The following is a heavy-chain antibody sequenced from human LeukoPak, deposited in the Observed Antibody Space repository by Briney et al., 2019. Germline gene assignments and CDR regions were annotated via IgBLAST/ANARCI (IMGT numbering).Heavy chain of an antibody. J-gene: IGHJ4*02. CDR2: IYYSGRA. Sequence: PSETLSLTCTVSGGSINSSSYYWGWIRQPPGKGLGWMGTIYYSGRAYYNPSLKSRVTVSVDTSKNQFSLELSSVTAADTAVYYCARQYSSSLGGGYWGQGTLVTVSS. V-gene: IGHV4-39*01. CDR3: ARQYSSSLGGGY. D-gene: IGHD3-22*01. CDR1: GGSINSSSYY.